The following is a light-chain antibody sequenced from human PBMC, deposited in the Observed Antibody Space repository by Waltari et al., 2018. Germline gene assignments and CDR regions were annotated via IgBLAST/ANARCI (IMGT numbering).Light chain of an antibody. V-gene: IGLV2-14*03. J-gene: IGLJ2*01. CDR2: DVT. Sequence: QSALTQPASVSGSPGQSIAISCTGTGSDIGGYNYVSWYQQYPGRAPKLIIYDVTRWPSGVYNRFIGSKSGVTASLTISGHQAEDEADYYCSSYTNSRTTIFGGGTRVTVL. CDR3: SSYTNSRTTI. CDR1: GSDIGGYNY.